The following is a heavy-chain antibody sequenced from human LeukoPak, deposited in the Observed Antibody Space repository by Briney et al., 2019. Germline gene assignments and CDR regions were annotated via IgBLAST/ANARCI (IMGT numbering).Heavy chain of an antibody. CDR3: ARETTMIVVGGAFDI. D-gene: IGHD3-22*01. V-gene: IGHV3-53*01. Sequence: GGSLRLSCAASGFTVSSNYISWVRQAPGKGLEWVSVIYSGGSTYYADSVKGRFTISRDNSKNTLYLQMNSLRAEDTAVYYCARETTMIVVGGAFDIWGQGTMVTVSS. CDR1: GFTVSSNY. CDR2: IYSGGST. J-gene: IGHJ3*02.